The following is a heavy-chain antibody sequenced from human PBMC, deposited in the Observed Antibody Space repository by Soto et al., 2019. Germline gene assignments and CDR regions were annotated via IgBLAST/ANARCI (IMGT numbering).Heavy chain of an antibody. J-gene: IGHJ4*02. D-gene: IGHD1-7*01. CDR3: AREDWNYGVGYYY. CDR2: IYYSGST. CDR1: GGSISSGDYY. V-gene: IGHV4-30-4*01. Sequence: QVQLQESGPGLVKPSQTLSLTCTVSGGSISSGDYYWSWIRQPPGKGLEWIGYIYYSGSTYYNPSLKSRVTISVDTSKNQFSLKLSSVTATDTAVYYCAREDWNYGVGYYYWGQGTLVTVSS.